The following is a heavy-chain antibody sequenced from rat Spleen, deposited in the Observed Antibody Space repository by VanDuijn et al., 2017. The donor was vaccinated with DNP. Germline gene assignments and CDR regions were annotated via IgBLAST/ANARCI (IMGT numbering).Heavy chain of an antibody. CDR3: VRYYYDGSYDY. CDR1: GYAITSNP. Sequence: EVQLQESGPGLVKPSQSLSLPCSVTGYAITSNPWGWIRKFPGNKMECIGHISYSGITTYNPSLKSRISITRDKSKNQFFLQFNSVTIEDTATCYCVRYYYDGSYDYWGQGVMVTVSS. J-gene: IGHJ2*01. D-gene: IGHD1-12*02. CDR2: ISYSGIT. V-gene: IGHV3-1*01.